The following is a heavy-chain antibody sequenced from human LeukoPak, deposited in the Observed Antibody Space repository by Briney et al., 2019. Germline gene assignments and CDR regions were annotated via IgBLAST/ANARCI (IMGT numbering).Heavy chain of an antibody. CDR2: FYYSGST. V-gene: IGHV4-39*07. Sequence: SETLSLTCTVSGGSISSGSYYWGWIRQPPGKGLEWIGSFYYSGSTYYNPSLKSRVTVSVDTSKNQFSLKLSSVTAADTAVYYCARGGGYDLIDYWGQGTLVTVSS. D-gene: IGHD5-12*01. CDR1: GGSISSGSYY. CDR3: ARGGGYDLIDY. J-gene: IGHJ4*02.